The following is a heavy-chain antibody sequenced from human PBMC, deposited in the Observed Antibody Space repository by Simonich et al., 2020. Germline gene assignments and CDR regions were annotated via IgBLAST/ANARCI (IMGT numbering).Heavy chain of an antibody. V-gene: IGHV3-15*01. D-gene: IGHD1-26*01. J-gene: IGHJ1*01. Sequence: EVQLVESGGGLVKPGGSLRLSCAASGFTFSNAWMSWVRQVTGNGWEGVGRIKSKTERGTTDYAAHVKGRFTISRDDSKNTLYLQMNSLKTEDTAVYYCTTDLRSGSYQPSEYFQHWGQGTLVTVSS. CDR2: IKSKTERGTT. CDR1: GFTFSNAW. CDR3: TTDLRSGSYQPSEYFQH.